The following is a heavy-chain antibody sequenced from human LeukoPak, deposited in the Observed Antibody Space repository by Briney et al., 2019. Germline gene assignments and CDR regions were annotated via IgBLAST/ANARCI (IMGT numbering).Heavy chain of an antibody. CDR1: GGSFSGYY. Sequence: SETLSLTCAVYGGSFSGYYWSWIRQPPGKGLEWIGEINHSGSTNHNPSLKSRVTISVDTSKNQFSLKLSSVTAADTAVYYCARGYRTLVRYYYGMDVWGQGTTVTVSS. V-gene: IGHV4-34*01. J-gene: IGHJ6*02. D-gene: IGHD1-14*01. CDR3: ARGYRTLVRYYYGMDV. CDR2: INHSGST.